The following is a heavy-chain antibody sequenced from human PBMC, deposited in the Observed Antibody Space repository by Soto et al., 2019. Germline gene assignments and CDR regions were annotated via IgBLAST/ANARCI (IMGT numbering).Heavy chain of an antibody. D-gene: IGHD6-13*01. Sequence: QAQVVQSGAEVRKPGSSVKLSCKASEGTFNSYAIAWVRQAPGQGLEWRGGVIPYYNTLNYAQKFQNRVTITADDSTHTVYMELSSLRSDDTAVYFCASGASRWYPYFFDSWAQGTLVTVSS. V-gene: IGHV1-69*01. J-gene: IGHJ4*02. CDR1: EGTFNSYA. CDR2: VIPYYNTL. CDR3: ASGASRWYPYFFDS.